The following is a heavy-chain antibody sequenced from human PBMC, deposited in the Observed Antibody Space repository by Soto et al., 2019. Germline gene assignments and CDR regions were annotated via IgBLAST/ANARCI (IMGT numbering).Heavy chain of an antibody. D-gene: IGHD2-15*01. CDR1: GFSFSSYT. V-gene: IGHV3-48*01. CDR3: ARDREYCSGDNCYETGSDY. CDR2: ISRSSSAI. Sequence: EVQVVESGRGLVQPGGSLRLSCAASGFSFSSYTMKWVRQAPGKGLEWVSDISRSSSAIYYADSVKGRFTISRDNAKNSLYLQMNSLRAEDTAVYYCARDREYCSGDNCYETGSDYWGQGTLVTVSS. J-gene: IGHJ4*02.